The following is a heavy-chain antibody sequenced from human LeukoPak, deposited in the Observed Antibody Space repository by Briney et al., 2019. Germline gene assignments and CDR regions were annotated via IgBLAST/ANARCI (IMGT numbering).Heavy chain of an antibody. V-gene: IGHV3-15*01. J-gene: IGHJ3*02. CDR3: TTSDMYYDILTGYYADNGFDI. D-gene: IGHD3-9*01. Sequence: GGSLRLSCAASGFTFSNAWMNWVRQAPGKGLEWVGRIKSKTDDGTIDYAAPVKGRFSISRDDSENTLCLQMNSLKTEDTAVYYCTTSDMYYDILTGYYADNGFDIWGQGTMVTVSS. CDR2: IKSKTDDGTI. CDR1: GFTFSNAW.